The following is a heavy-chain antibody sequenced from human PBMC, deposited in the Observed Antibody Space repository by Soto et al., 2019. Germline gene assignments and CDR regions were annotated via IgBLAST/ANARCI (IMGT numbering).Heavy chain of an antibody. D-gene: IGHD3-3*01. V-gene: IGHV4-31*03. CDR3: ARGRRFLEWSGPCDY. J-gene: IGHJ4*02. CDR2: IYYSGST. Sequence: QVQLQESGPGLVKPSQTLSLTCTVSGASISSGDYYWNWIRQHTGKGLEWIGYIYYSGSTYYNPSLKSRITILVDTSKNQFSLRLRSVTAADTAVYYCARGRRFLEWSGPCDYWGQGTLVTVSS. CDR1: GASISSGDYY.